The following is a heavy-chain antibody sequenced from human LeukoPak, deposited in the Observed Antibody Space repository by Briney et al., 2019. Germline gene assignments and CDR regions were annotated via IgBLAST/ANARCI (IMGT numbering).Heavy chain of an antibody. CDR1: GFTFSRYG. CDR3: SRAARIGTASYFQAVSDY. Sequence: GGSLRLSCAASGFTFSRYGMHWVRQAPGERLEWVAFVRFDGHKKYYGDSVKGRFTISRDNSNNTIYLQMNSLRTEDTAVYYLSRAARIGTASYFQAVSDY. CDR2: VRFDGHKK. J-gene: IGHJ4*01. V-gene: IGHV3-30*02. D-gene: IGHD2-21*02.